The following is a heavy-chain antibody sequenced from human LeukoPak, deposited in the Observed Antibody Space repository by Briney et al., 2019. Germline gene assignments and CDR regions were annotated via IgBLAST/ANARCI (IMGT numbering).Heavy chain of an antibody. CDR3: APSLRAVTGTLSFDY. CDR2: ISSGGSTI. CDR1: RFTLSDYY. V-gene: IGHV3-11*01. D-gene: IGHD6-19*01. Sequence: GALRVSRAASRFTLSDYYMSWIRQAPGRGLEGVSYISSGGSTIYYAYSVKGRFTLSRDKAKKSLYLQMKSLRAEDTAVYYCAPSLRAVTGTLSFDYWGQGTLVTVSS. J-gene: IGHJ4*02.